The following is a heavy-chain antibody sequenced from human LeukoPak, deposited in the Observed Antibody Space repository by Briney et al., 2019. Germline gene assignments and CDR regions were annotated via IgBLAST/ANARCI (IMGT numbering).Heavy chain of an antibody. CDR1: GGTFSSYA. CDR3: ASRDYGGNNPDY. D-gene: IGHD4-23*01. CDR2: IIPIFGTA. Sequence: ASVKVSCKASGGTFSSYAISWVRQAPGQGLEWMGGIIPIFGTANYAQKFQGRVTITTDESTSTAYMELSSLRSEDTAVYYCASRDYGGNNPDYWGQGTLVTVSS. V-gene: IGHV1-69*05. J-gene: IGHJ4*02.